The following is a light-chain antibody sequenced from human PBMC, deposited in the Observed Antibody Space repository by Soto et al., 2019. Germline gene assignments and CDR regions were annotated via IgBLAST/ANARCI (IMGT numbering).Light chain of an antibody. CDR2: AAS. CDR1: QSISSY. J-gene: IGKJ1*01. Sequence: DIQMTQSPSSLSASVGDRVTITCRASQSISSYLNWYQQKPGKAPKLLIYAASSLQSGVPSRFSGSGSGTEFTLTISSLQPDDFATYYCQQYNGYRAFGQGTKVDIK. CDR3: QQYNGYRA. V-gene: IGKV1-39*01.